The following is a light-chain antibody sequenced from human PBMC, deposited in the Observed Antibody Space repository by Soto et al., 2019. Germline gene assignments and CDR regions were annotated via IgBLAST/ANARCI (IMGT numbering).Light chain of an antibody. Sequence: EVLMRQSPSTLSVSPGEGATLSCRASQGIGYTLAWYQHKPGQTPRLLIYDTSTRATGVPTRFSGSRSGAEFTLTINSLQSEDFEVYYCQPYNNWPLTCGGGTKVDIK. J-gene: IGKJ4*01. CDR1: QGIGYT. CDR3: QPYNNWPLT. V-gene: IGKV3-15*01. CDR2: DTS.